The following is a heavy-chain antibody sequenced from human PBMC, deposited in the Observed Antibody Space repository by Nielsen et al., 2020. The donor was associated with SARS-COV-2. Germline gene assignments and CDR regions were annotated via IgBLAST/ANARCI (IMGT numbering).Heavy chain of an antibody. J-gene: IGHJ5*02. CDR1: GGSISSSSYY. CDR3: ARASRVPAASGGAGWFDP. Sequence: SETLSLTCTVSGGSISSSSYYWGWIRQPPGKGLEWIGSIYYSGSTNYNPSLKSRVTISVDTSKNQFSLKLSSVTAADTAVYYCARASRVPAASGGAGWFDPWGQGTLVTVSS. D-gene: IGHD2-2*01. V-gene: IGHV4-39*07. CDR2: IYYSGST.